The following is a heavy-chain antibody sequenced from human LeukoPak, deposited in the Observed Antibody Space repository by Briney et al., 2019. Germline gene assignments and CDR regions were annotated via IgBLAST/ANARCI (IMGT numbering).Heavy chain of an antibody. CDR2: IIPISGTV. J-gene: IGHJ4*02. CDR3: AGISGTTVSLFY. Sequence: SVKVSCKASGGTFSSYVIGWVRQAPGQGLEWMADIIPISGTVKYAQKFQGRVTITADEATTTAYMELSSLRSEDTAVYYCAGISGTTVSLFYWGQGTLVTVSS. CDR1: GGTFSSYV. D-gene: IGHD4-17*01. V-gene: IGHV1-69*01.